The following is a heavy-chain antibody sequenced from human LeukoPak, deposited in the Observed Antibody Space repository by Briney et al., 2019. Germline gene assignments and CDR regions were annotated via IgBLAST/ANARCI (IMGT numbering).Heavy chain of an antibody. J-gene: IGHJ4*02. Sequence: GAAVKVSCKASGYTFTTYGVTWVRQAPGQGLEWMGWISPYNGDTNYAQNLQGRVTLTTDTSTSTAYMELRSLRSDDTAVYYCARDGAVAAVFDYWAREPWSPSPQ. CDR1: GYTFTTYG. D-gene: IGHD6-19*01. V-gene: IGHV1-18*01. CDR2: ISPYNGDT. CDR3: ARDGAVAAVFDY.